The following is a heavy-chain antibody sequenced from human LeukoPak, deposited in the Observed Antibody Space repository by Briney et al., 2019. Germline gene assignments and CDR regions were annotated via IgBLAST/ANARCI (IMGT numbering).Heavy chain of an antibody. CDR3: AREGYSSGLFDY. CDR1: GGTLSSYA. D-gene: IGHD6-19*01. J-gene: IGHJ4*02. Sequence: ASVKVSCKASGGTLSSYAISWVRQAPGQGLEWMGGIIPIFGTANYAQKFQGRVTITADESTSTAYMELSSLRSEDTAVYYCAREGYSSGLFDYWGQGTLVTVSS. V-gene: IGHV1-69*13. CDR2: IIPIFGTA.